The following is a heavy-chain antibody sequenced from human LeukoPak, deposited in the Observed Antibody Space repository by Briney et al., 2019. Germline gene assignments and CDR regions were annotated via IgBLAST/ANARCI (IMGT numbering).Heavy chain of an antibody. V-gene: IGHV3-21*01. CDR2: ISSSSSYI. CDR3: TREQDREAAATIVGDY. Sequence: GGSLRLSCAASGFTFSSYSMNWVRQAPGKGLEWVSSISSSSSYIYYADSVKGRFTISRDNAKNSLYLQMNSLRAEDTAVYYCTREQDREAAATIVGDYWGQGTLVTVSS. D-gene: IGHD3-22*01. J-gene: IGHJ4*02. CDR1: GFTFSSYS.